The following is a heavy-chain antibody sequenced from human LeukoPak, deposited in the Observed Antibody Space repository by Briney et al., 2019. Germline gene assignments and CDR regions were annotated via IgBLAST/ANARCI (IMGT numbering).Heavy chain of an antibody. CDR1: GGSFSGYY. CDR2: INHSGST. Sequence: PSETLSLTCAVYGGSFSGYYWSWIRQPPGKGLEWIGEINHSGSTNYNPSLKSRVTISVDTSKNQFSLKLSSVTAADTAVYYCARGRSSGWLRVSGDYWGQGTLVTVSS. CDR3: ARGRSSGWLRVSGDY. V-gene: IGHV4-34*01. J-gene: IGHJ4*02. D-gene: IGHD6-19*01.